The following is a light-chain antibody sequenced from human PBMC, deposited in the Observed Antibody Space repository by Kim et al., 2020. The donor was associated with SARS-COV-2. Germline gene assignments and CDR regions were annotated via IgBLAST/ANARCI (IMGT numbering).Light chain of an antibody. Sequence: VTISCTGSSSNIGAGYDVHWYRQLPGTAPKLLIYGNNNRPSGVPDRFSGSKSATSASLAITGLQAEDEADYYCQSYDSGLSGSGVFGGGTQLTVL. CDR1: SSNIGAGYD. CDR2: GNN. J-gene: IGLJ3*02. CDR3: QSYDSGLSGSGV. V-gene: IGLV1-40*01.